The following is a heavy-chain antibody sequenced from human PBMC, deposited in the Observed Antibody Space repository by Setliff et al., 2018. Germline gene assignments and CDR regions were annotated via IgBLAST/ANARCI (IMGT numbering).Heavy chain of an antibody. CDR3: AREQWLDPPGYYYMDV. D-gene: IGHD6-19*01. V-gene: IGHV4-38-2*02. J-gene: IGHJ6*03. CDR2: IYHSGST. Sequence: PSETLSLTCAVSGYSISSDYYWGWIRQPPGKGLEWIGSIYHSGSTYYNPSLKSRVTMSIDTSKNQFSLKLNSVTAADMAVYYCAREQWLDPPGYYYMDVWAKGTTVTVSS. CDR1: GYSISSDYY.